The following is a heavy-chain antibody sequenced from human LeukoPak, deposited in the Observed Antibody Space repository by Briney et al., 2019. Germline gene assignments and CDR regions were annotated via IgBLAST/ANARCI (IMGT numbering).Heavy chain of an antibody. Sequence: PAETLSLTCTVWGGSISSYYWRGVRQPPGKGREAIGYISYSASTNYNPSLKSRVTISVATSKNQFSLRLSSVTAADTAVYYCASGINSSGYYPDTWGQGTLVTVSS. CDR1: GGSISSYY. CDR2: ISYSAST. J-gene: IGHJ5*02. CDR3: ASGINSSGYYPDT. V-gene: IGHV4-59*01. D-gene: IGHD3-22*01.